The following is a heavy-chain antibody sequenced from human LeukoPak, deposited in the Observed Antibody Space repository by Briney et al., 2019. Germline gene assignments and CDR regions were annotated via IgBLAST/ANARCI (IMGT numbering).Heavy chain of an antibody. V-gene: IGHV4-4*07. D-gene: IGHD6-19*01. Sequence: SSETLSLTCTVSGGSISSYYWSWIRQPAGKGLEWIGRIYTSGSTNYNPSLKSRVTMSVDTSKNQFSLKLSSVTAADTAVYYCARGERVNSGWSYYAFDIWGQGKMVNVSS. CDR1: GGSISSYY. J-gene: IGHJ3*02. CDR2: IYTSGST. CDR3: ARGERVNSGWSYYAFDI.